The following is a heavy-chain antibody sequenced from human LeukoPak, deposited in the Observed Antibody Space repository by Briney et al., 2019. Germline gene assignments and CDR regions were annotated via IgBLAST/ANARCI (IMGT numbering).Heavy chain of an antibody. J-gene: IGHJ4*02. CDR1: GGSISSGDYY. Sequence: SPSQTLSLTCTVSGGSISSGDYYWSWIRQPPGKGLEWIGYIYYSGSTYYNPSLKSRVTISVDTSKNQFSLKLSSVTAADTAVYYCARADIVVVPAASYFDYWGQGTLVTVSS. D-gene: IGHD2-2*01. V-gene: IGHV4-30-4*01. CDR2: IYYSGST. CDR3: ARADIVVVPAASYFDY.